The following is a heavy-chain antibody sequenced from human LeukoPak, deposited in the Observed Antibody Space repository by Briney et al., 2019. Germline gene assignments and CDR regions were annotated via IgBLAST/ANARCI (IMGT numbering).Heavy chain of an antibody. CDR1: GFTFSSYA. Sequence: QPGRSLRLSCAASGFTFSSYAMHWVRQAPGKGLERVAVISYDGSNKYYADSVKGRFTISRDNSKNTLYLQMNSLRAEDTAVYYCARDEGRGRDRGAVAGLIDYWGQGTLVTVSS. CDR3: ARDEGRGRDRGAVAGLIDY. D-gene: IGHD6-19*01. V-gene: IGHV3-30*04. CDR2: ISYDGSNK. J-gene: IGHJ4*02.